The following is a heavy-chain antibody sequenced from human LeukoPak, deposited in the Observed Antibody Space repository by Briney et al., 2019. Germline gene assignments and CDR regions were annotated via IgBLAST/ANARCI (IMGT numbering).Heavy chain of an antibody. D-gene: IGHD6-13*01. CDR3: ARVGYSSSWYRKYYFDY. V-gene: IGHV3-48*03. Sequence: GGSLRLSCAASGFTFSSYEMNWVRQAPGKGLEWVSYISSSGSTIYYADSVKDRFTISRDNAKNSLYLQMNSLRAEDTAVYYCARVGYSSSWYRKYYFDYWGQGTLVTVSS. CDR2: ISSSGSTI. J-gene: IGHJ4*02. CDR1: GFTFSSYE.